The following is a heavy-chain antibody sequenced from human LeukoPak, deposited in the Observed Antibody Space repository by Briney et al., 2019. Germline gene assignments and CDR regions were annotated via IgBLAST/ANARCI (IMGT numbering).Heavy chain of an antibody. CDR3: ARHAGSYPILLDY. J-gene: IGHJ4*02. V-gene: IGHV4-34*01. CDR1: GGSFSGYY. Sequence: SETLSLTCAVYGGSFSGYYWSWIRQPPGKGLEWIGSIYYSGSTYYNPSLKSRVTISVDTSKNQFSLKLSSVTAADTAVYYCARHAGSYPILLDYWGQGTLVTVSS. CDR2: IYYSGST. D-gene: IGHD1-26*01.